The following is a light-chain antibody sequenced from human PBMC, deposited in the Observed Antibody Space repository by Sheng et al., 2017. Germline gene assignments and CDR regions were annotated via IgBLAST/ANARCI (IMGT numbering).Light chain of an antibody. V-gene: IGKV3-11*01. J-gene: IGKJ2*02. CDR1: QSVSSY. CDR2: DAS. Sequence: EIVLTQSPATLSLSPGERATLSCRASQSVSSYLAWYQQKPGQAPRLLIYDASNRATGIPARFSGSGSGTDFTLTISRLEPEDFAVYYCQQYGSTRGTFGQGTKLEI. CDR3: QQYGSTRGT.